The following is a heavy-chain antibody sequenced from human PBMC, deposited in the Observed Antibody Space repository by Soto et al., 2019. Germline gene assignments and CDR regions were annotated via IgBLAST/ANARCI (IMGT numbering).Heavy chain of an antibody. CDR1: GGTFSSYA. D-gene: IGHD3-3*01. CDR3: ARAEGRITIFGVVEKGSYGMDV. CDR2: IIPIFGTA. Sequence: SVKVSCKASGGTFSSYAISWVRQAPGQGLEWMGGIIPIFGTANYAQKFQGRVTITADESTSTAYMELSSLRSEDTAVYYCARAEGRITIFGVVEKGSYGMDVWGQGTTVTVS. J-gene: IGHJ6*02. V-gene: IGHV1-69*13.